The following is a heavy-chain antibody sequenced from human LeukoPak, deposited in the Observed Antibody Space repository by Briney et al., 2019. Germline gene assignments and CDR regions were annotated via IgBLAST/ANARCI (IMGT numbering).Heavy chain of an antibody. CDR3: AKAILHYYDSYGMDV. CDR2: ISYDGSNK. CDR1: GFTFSNYA. V-gene: IGHV3-30*18. D-gene: IGHD3-22*01. Sequence: PGGSLRLSCAASGFTFSNYAMSWVRQAPDKGLEWVAVISYDGSNKYYADSVKGRFTISRDNSKNTLYLQMNSLRAEDTAVYYCAKAILHYYDSYGMDVWGQGTTVTVPS. J-gene: IGHJ6*02.